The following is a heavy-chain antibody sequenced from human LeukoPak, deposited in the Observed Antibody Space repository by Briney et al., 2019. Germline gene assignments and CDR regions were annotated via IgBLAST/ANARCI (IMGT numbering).Heavy chain of an antibody. CDR1: GGTFSSYA. D-gene: IGHD3-22*01. Sequence: ASVKVSCKASGGTFSSYAISWVRQAPGQGLEWMGWISGYNGNTNYAQKFQDRVTMTTDTSTTTAYMELRSLRSDDTAVYYCARGSTARYYYDRSGYYRGAVDYWGQGTLVTVSS. J-gene: IGHJ4*02. V-gene: IGHV1-18*01. CDR2: ISGYNGNT. CDR3: ARGSTARYYYDRSGYYRGAVDY.